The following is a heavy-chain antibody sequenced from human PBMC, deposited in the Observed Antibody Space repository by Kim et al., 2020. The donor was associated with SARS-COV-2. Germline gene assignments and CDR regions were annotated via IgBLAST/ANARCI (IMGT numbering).Heavy chain of an antibody. CDR3: ARAFVVGATQGMDV. D-gene: IGHD1-26*01. CDR2: MNPNSGNT. Sequence: ASVKVSCKASGYTFTSYDINWVRQATGQGLEWMGWMNPNSGNTGYAQKFQGRVTMTRNTSISTAYMELSSLRSEDTAVYYCARAFVVGATQGMDVWGQGTTVTVSS. J-gene: IGHJ6*02. CDR1: GYTFTSYD. V-gene: IGHV1-8*01.